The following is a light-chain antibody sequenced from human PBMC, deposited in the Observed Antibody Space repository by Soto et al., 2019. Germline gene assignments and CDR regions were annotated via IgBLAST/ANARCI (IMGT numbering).Light chain of an antibody. CDR1: QTVLSN. Sequence: EIVMTQSPATLSVSPGERATLSCRASQTVLSNLAWYQQKPGQAPRLLIYGASNRATGIPVRFSGGGSGTEFTLTISSLQSEDFAVYYCQQYTNWPPEYTFGQGTKLEIK. J-gene: IGKJ2*01. CDR3: QQYTNWPPEYT. V-gene: IGKV3-15*01. CDR2: GAS.